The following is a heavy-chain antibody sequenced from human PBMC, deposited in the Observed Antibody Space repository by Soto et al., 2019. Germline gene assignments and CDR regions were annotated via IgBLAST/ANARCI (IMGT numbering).Heavy chain of an antibody. Sequence: GGSLRLSCAGSGFTLTRSAVSWVRQAPGKGLEWVSGISAGGGTYYADSVKGRFTISRDISKNTVYLQMNGLRVEDTAVYYCEKDLGPWVETFDYWCHGTLVTVSS. D-gene: IGHD2-21*02. J-gene: IGHJ4*01. V-gene: IGHV3-23*01. CDR2: ISAGGGT. CDR1: GFTLTRSA. CDR3: EKDLGPWVETFDY.